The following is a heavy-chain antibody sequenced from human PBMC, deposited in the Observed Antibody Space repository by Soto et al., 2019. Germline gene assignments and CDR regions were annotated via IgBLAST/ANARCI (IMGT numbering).Heavy chain of an antibody. J-gene: IGHJ6*03. Sequence: PGGSLRLSCAASGLTLSHYRMNWVRQAPGKGLEWVSYISSSGSTIYYADSVKGRFTISRDNAKNSLYLQMNSLRAEDTAAYYCARRGYCSSTSCYRNYYYYMDVWGKGTTVTVSS. CDR3: ARRGYCSSTSCYRNYYYYMDV. CDR1: GLTLSHYR. V-gene: IGHV3-48*04. CDR2: ISSSGSTI. D-gene: IGHD2-2*02.